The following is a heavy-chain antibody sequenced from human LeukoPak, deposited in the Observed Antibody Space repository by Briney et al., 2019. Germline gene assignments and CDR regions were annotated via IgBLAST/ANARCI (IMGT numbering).Heavy chain of an antibody. CDR3: ARDSAYYDSSFDY. J-gene: IGHJ4*02. Sequence: PGGSLRLSCAASGFTFSSYWMSWVRQAPGKGLEWVSYISSSGSTIYYADSVKGRFTISRDNAKNSLYLQMNSLRAEDTAVYYCARDSAYYDSSFDYWGQGTLVTVSS. CDR2: ISSSGSTI. CDR1: GFTFSSYW. D-gene: IGHD3-22*01. V-gene: IGHV3-48*04.